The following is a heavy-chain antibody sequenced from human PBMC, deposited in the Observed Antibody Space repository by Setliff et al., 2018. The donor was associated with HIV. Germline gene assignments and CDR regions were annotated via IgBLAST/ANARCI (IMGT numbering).Heavy chain of an antibody. CDR1: GYSISSGYY. CDR2: IYHSGST. Sequence: SETLSLTCAVSGYSISSGYYWGWIRQPPGKGLEWIGSIYHSGSTYYNPSLKSRVTISVDTSKNQFSLKLTSVTAADTAVYYCARLRVVTIFGVAHQAPGYMDVWGKGTTVTSP. CDR3: ARLRVVTIFGVAHQAPGYMDV. J-gene: IGHJ6*03. V-gene: IGHV4-38-2*01. D-gene: IGHD3-3*01.